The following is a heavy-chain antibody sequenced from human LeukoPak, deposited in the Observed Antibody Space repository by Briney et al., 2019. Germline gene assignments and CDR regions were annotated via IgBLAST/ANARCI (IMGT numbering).Heavy chain of an antibody. CDR1: GFTFSSYE. V-gene: IGHV3-48*03. D-gene: IGHD1-26*01. J-gene: IGHJ4*02. CDR2: ISSSGSTI. Sequence: GGSLRLSCAASGFTFSSYEMNWVRQAPGKGLEWVSYISSSGSTIYYADSVKGRFTISRDNSKNTLYLQMNSLRAEDTAVYYCARARSGSYPPVYWGQGTLVTVSS. CDR3: ARARSGSYPPVY.